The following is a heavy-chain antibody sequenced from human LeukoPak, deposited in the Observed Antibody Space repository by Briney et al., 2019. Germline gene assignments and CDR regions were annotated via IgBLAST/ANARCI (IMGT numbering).Heavy chain of an antibody. CDR1: GYTFTDYY. V-gene: IGHV1-69-2*01. CDR2: VDPEDGET. J-gene: IGHJ4*02. D-gene: IGHD6-13*01. CDR3: ATDDHSSSLV. Sequence: ASVKVSCKVSGYTFTDYYMHWVQQAPGKGLEWMGLVDPEDGETIYAEKFQGRVTITADTSTDTAYMELSSLRSEGTAVYYCATDDHSSSLVWGQGTLATVSS.